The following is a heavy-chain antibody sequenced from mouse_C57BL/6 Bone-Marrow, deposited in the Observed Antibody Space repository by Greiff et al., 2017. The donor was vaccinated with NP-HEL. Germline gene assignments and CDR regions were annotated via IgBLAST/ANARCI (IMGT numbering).Heavy chain of an antibody. CDR3: APLVATDYYYAMDY. CDR1: GFSLTSYG. J-gene: IGHJ4*01. V-gene: IGHV2-2*01. CDR2: IWSGGST. D-gene: IGHD1-1*01. Sequence: QVQLKQSGPGLVQPSQSLSITCTVSGFSLTSYGVHWVRQSPGKGLEWLGVIWSGGSTDYNAAFISRLSISKDNSKSQVFFKMNSLQADDTAIYYCAPLVATDYYYAMDYWGQGTSVTVSS.